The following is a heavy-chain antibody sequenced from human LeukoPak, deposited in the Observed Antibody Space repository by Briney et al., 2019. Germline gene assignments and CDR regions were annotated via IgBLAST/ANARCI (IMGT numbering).Heavy chain of an antibody. V-gene: IGHV1-69*02. CDR1: GGTFSSYT. Sequence: AVKVSCKASGGTFSSYTISWVRQAPGQGLEWVGRIIPILGIANYAQKFQGRVTITADKSTSTAYMELSSLRSEDTAVYYCARYDFLSGYYFDYWGQGTLVTVSS. CDR2: IIPILGIA. D-gene: IGHD3-3*01. J-gene: IGHJ4*02. CDR3: ARYDFLSGYYFDY.